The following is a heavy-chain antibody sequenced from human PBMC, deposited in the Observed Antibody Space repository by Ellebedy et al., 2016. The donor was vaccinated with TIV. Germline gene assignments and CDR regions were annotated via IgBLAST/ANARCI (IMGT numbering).Heavy chain of an antibody. CDR3: ARGTRSGWYVY. Sequence: SETLSLTCAVYGGSFSGYYWSWIRQPPGKGLEWIGEINHSGSTNYNPSLKSRVTISVDTSKNQFSLKLSSVTAADTAVYYCARGTRSGWYVYWGQGTLVTVSS. J-gene: IGHJ4*02. CDR1: GGSFSGYY. V-gene: IGHV4-34*01. D-gene: IGHD6-19*01. CDR2: INHSGST.